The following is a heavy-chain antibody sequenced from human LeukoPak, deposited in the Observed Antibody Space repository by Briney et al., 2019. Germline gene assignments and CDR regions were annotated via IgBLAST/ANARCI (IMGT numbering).Heavy chain of an antibody. CDR3: ANAAMVTKYYFDY. CDR1: GHTFTNYG. CDR2: ISAYNGNT. V-gene: IGHV1-18*01. D-gene: IGHD5-18*01. J-gene: IGHJ4*02. Sequence: ASVKVSCKASGHTFTNYGITWVRQAPGQGLEWMGWISAYNGNTNYAQKFQGRVTMTTDTSTSTAYMELSSLRSEDTAVYYCANAAMVTKYYFDYWGQGTLVTVSS.